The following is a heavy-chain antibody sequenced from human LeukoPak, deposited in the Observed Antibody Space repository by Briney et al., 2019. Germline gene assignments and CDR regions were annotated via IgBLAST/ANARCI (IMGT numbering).Heavy chain of an antibody. CDR2: IYSSGNT. V-gene: IGHV4-59*08. CDR1: GGSISGFF. CDR3: ARLVRSGWYYDY. Sequence: SETLSLTCTVSGGSISGFFWSWVRQPPGKGLEWIGFIYSSGNTHYNPSLKSRATISVDTSNNQFSLRLSSVTAADTAMYYCARLVRSGWYYDYWGQGTLVTVSS. J-gene: IGHJ4*02. D-gene: IGHD6-19*01.